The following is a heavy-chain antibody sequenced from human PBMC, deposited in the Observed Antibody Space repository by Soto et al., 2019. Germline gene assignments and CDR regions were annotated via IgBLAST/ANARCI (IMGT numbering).Heavy chain of an antibody. CDR2: VDPSDSDT. V-gene: IGHV5-10-1*01. CDR3: ARSPYYYYGMDV. CDR1: GYRFSGSW. J-gene: IGHJ6*02. Sequence: GESLKISCHGTGYRFSGSWIGWVRQKPGKGLEWMGSVDPSDSDTSYSPAFQGHVTISADKSISTAYLQWSSMKASDTAMSYCARSPYYYYGMDVWGQGTTVTVSS.